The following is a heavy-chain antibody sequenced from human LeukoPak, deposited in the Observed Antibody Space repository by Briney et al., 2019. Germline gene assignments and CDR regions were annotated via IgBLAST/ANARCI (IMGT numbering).Heavy chain of an antibody. V-gene: IGHV4-59*01. J-gene: IGHJ4*02. CDR3: ARGRYFDL. Sequence: SGTLSLTCTVSGGSISDYYWSWIWQPPGKGLEWIGYIYYSGNTNYNPSLKSRVTMSVDTSKNQFSLKLSSVTAADTAIYYCARGRYFDLWGQGTLVTVSS. D-gene: IGHD3-9*01. CDR1: GGSISDYY. CDR2: IYYSGNT.